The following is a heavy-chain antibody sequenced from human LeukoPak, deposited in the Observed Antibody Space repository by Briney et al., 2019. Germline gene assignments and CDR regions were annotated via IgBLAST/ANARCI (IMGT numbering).Heavy chain of an antibody. CDR2: ISGSGGST. J-gene: IGHJ6*03. V-gene: IGHV3-23*01. Sequence: GGSLRLSCAASGFTFSSYAMSWVRQAPGKGLEWVSAISGSGGSTYYADSVKGRFTTSRDNSKNTLYLQMNSLRAEDTAVCYCAKDPIFDYSYTDVWGKGTTVTVSS. D-gene: IGHD3-9*01. CDR3: AKDPIFDYSYTDV. CDR1: GFTFSSYA.